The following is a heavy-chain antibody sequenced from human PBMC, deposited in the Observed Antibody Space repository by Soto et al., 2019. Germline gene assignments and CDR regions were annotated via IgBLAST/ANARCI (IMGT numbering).Heavy chain of an antibody. CDR3: AKDTGGSSGWYGAFDI. CDR1: GFTFDDYA. CDR2: ISWNSGSI. V-gene: IGHV3-9*01. J-gene: IGHJ3*02. D-gene: IGHD6-19*01. Sequence: ESGGGLVQPGRSLRLSCAASGFTFDDYAMHWVRQAPGKGLEWVSGISWNSGSIGYADSVKGRFTISRDNAKNSLYLQMNSLRAEDTALYYCAKDTGGSSGWYGAFDIWGQGTMVTVSS.